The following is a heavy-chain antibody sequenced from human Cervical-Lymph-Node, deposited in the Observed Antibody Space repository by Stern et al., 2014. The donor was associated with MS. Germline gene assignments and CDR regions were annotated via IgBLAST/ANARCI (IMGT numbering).Heavy chain of an antibody. CDR1: GGSFGSGDYF. CDR3: TRGRGVLVVSWFDV. V-gene: IGHV4-31*03. CDR2: ISDSGKN. Sequence: QVQLQESGPGLVKPSQTLSVTCTVSGGSFGSGDYFWSWIRQHPGKDLEWIGYISDSGKNYYNPSLKSRVNMSEETAGKPFSLRLDSVTAADTAVYFCTRGRGVLVVSWFDVWGQGILATVSS. D-gene: IGHD3-10*01. J-gene: IGHJ5*02.